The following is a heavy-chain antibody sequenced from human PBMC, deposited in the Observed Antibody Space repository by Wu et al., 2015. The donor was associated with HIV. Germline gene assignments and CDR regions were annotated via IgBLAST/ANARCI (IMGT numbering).Heavy chain of an antibody. V-gene: IGHV1-24*01. CDR2: FDPEDGET. D-gene: IGHD3-9*01. CDR1: GYTLTELS. J-gene: IGHJ3*02. Sequence: QVQLVQSGAEVKKPGASVKVSCKVSGYTLTELSMHWVRQAPGKGLEWMGGFDPEDGETIYARKFQGRVTMTEDTSTDTAYMELSSLRSEDTAVYYCATGHDILTGYPDAFDIWGQGTMVTVSS. CDR3: ATGHDILTGYPDAFDI.